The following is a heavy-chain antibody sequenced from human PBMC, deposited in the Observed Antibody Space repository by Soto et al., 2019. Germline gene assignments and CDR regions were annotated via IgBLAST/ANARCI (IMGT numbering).Heavy chain of an antibody. D-gene: IGHD4-17*01. J-gene: IGHJ4*02. CDR2: IYYSGST. CDR3: AIYGGNSVYFDY. Sequence: SETLSLTCTVSGGSISSYYWILIRQPQGKGLEWIGYIYYSGSTYYNPSLKSRVTISVDTSKNQFSLKLSSVTAADTAVYYCAIYGGNSVYFDYWGQGTLVTVSS. V-gene: IGHV4-30-4*01. CDR1: GGSISSYY.